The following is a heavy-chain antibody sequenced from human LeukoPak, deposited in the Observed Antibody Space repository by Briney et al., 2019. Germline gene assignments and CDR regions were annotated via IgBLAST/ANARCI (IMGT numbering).Heavy chain of an antibody. CDR2: ISTSSSYQ. CDR3: ARAHTEDIIVVTAAKKYHYGLGV. J-gene: IGHJ6*02. Sequence: GGSLRLSCAASGFTVSSYYMSWIREAPGRGLEWVSYISTSSSYQNYADSVKGRFTISKDNGKNSLHLQMNSLRAEDTAVYYCARAHTEDIIVVTAAKKYHYGLGVWGRGTTVTVS. D-gene: IGHD2-2*01. V-gene: IGHV3-11*06. CDR1: GFTVSSYY.